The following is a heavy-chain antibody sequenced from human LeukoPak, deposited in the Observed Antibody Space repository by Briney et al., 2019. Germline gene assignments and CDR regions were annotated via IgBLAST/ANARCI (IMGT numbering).Heavy chain of an antibody. J-gene: IGHJ4*02. CDR2: IYYSGST. CDR3: ARRVTGTHDENYFDY. Sequence: SETLSLTCTVSGGSISSYYWSWIRQPPGMGLEWIGYIYYSGSTNYNPSLKSRVTISVDTSKNQFSLKLSSVTAADTAVYYCARRVTGTHDENYFDYWGQGTLVTVSS. V-gene: IGHV4-59*08. D-gene: IGHD1-20*01. CDR1: GGSISSYY.